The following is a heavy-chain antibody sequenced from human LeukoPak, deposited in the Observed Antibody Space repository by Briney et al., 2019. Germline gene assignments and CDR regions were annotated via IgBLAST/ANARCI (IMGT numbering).Heavy chain of an antibody. CDR1: GGSFSGYY. Sequence: SETLSLTCAVYGGSFSGYYWGWIRQPPGKGLEWIGEINHSGSTNYNPSLKSRVTISVDTSKNQFSLKLSSVTAADTAGYYCGAEVGAGNWFDPWGQGTLVTVSS. V-gene: IGHV4-34*01. CDR2: INHSGST. J-gene: IGHJ5*02. CDR3: GAEVGAGNWFDP.